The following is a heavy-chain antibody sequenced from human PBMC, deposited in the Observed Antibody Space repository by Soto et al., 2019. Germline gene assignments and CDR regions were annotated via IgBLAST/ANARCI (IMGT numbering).Heavy chain of an antibody. CDR2: IIPILGIA. V-gene: IGHV1-69*02. J-gene: IGHJ4*02. Sequence: SVKVSCKASGGTFSSYTISWVRQAPGQGLEWMGRIIPILGIANYAQKFQGRVTITADKSTSTAYMELSSLRSEDTAVYYCARSAYCSGGSCYYFDDWGQGTLVTVAS. CDR1: GGTFSSYT. CDR3: ARSAYCSGGSCYYFDD. D-gene: IGHD2-15*01.